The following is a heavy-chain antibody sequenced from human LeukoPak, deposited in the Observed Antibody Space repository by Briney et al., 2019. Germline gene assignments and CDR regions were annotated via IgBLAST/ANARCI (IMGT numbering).Heavy chain of an antibody. CDR3: ARRAGTTFDY. CDR1: VGSISTYY. Sequence: SETLSLTCTVSVGSISTYYWNWIRQPPGKGLEWIGCIYYSGSTKYNPSLTSRVSVSIDTSKNQFSLKLTSVTAADTAVYYCARRAGTTFDYWGQGILVSVSS. CDR2: IYYSGST. V-gene: IGHV4-59*08. D-gene: IGHD3-10*01. J-gene: IGHJ4*02.